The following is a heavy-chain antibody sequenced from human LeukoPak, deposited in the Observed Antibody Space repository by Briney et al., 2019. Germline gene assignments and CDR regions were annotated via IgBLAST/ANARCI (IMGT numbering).Heavy chain of an antibody. CDR3: ARDAGVGIYSSGWYVY. V-gene: IGHV1-18*01. D-gene: IGHD6-19*01. Sequence: ASVKVSCKASGYTLTSYGISWVRQAPGQGLEWMGWISAYNGNTNYAQKLQGRVTMTTDTSTSTAYMELRSLRSDDTAVYYCARDAGVGIYSSGWYVYWGQGTLVTVSS. CDR1: GYTLTSYG. CDR2: ISAYNGNT. J-gene: IGHJ4*02.